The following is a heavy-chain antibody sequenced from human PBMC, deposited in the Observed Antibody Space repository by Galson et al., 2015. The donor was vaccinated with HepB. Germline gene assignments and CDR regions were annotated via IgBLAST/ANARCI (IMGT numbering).Heavy chain of an antibody. D-gene: IGHD1-1*01. CDR1: GYPFTDHF. J-gene: IGHJ6*02. CDR3: AKDRGTTFYYHYGMDV. Sequence: VKVSCKASGYPFTDHFMHWVRQAPGQGLEWMGRINPNTGGVSYEQKFQGRVTMTTDMSLRTAYMELSGLTSDDPAVYYCAKDRGTTFYYHYGMDVWGQGTTVTVSS. V-gene: IGHV1-2*06. CDR2: INPNTGGV.